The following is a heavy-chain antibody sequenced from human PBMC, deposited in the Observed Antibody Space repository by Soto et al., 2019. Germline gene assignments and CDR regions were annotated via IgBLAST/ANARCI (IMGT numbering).Heavy chain of an antibody. V-gene: IGHV1-18*01. CDR3: ARGGTPIDY. D-gene: IGHD3-16*01. J-gene: IGHJ4*02. Sequence: QVQLVQSGAEVKKPGASVKVSCKASGYTFTNFGISWVRQSPGQGLEWMGWISAYNGNTNYAQKFQGRVTITTDTYTSTGYMDVRSLGFDDTAVYYSARGGTPIDYWGQGTLVTVSS. CDR1: GYTFTNFG. CDR2: ISAYNGNT.